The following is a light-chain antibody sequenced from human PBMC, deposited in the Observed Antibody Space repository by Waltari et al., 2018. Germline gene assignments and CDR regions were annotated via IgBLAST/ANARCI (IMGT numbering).Light chain of an antibody. Sequence: DIQVTQSPSSLSAPVGYRVPITCRASQSIGNYLNWYQHKPGKAPKLLIYSASSLQSGVPSRFSGSGSGTDFTLTITSLQPEDFATYYCQETYSSPPSTFGPGTKVESK. CDR1: QSIGNY. J-gene: IGKJ1*01. V-gene: IGKV1-39*01. CDR2: SAS. CDR3: QETYSSPPST.